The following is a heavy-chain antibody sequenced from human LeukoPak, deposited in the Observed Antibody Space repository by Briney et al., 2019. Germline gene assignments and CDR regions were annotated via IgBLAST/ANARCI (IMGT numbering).Heavy chain of an antibody. CDR1: GFTFSSYD. CDR2: ISAAGDT. J-gene: IGHJ4*02. D-gene: IGHD2-21*02. Sequence: GGSLRLSCAASGFTFSSYDMHWVRQATGKGLEWVSAISAAGDTYYLDSVKGRFTISREYAKNSLYLQMNSLRAGDTAVYYCVALGDRIYWGQGTLVTVSS. V-gene: IGHV3-13*01. CDR3: VALGDRIY.